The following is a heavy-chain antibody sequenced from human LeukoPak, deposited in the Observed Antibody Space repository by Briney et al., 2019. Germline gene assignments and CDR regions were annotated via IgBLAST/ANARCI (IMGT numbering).Heavy chain of an antibody. J-gene: IGHJ4*02. CDR2: ISGSGGST. CDR3: AKDSFKAVAGSFDY. Sequence: KPGGSLRLSCAASGFTFSSYAMSWVRQAPGKGLEWVSAISGSGGSTYYADSVKGRSTISRDNSKNTLYLQMNSLRAEDTAVYYCAKDSFKAVAGSFDYWGQGTLVTVSS. D-gene: IGHD6-19*01. V-gene: IGHV3-23*01. CDR1: GFTFSSYA.